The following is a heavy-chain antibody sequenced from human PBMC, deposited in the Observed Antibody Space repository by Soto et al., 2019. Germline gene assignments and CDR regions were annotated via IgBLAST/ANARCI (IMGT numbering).Heavy chain of an antibody. CDR2: ISGSGGST. Sequence: EVQLLESGGGLVQPGGSLRLSCAASGFTFSSYAMSWVRQAPGKGLEWVSAISGSGGSTYYADSVKGPFTISRDNSKNTLCLQMDSVRAEDTAVYYCAKGGHAVFWSGYAFDYSGQGTLVTVSS. CDR3: AKGGHAVFWSGYAFDY. D-gene: IGHD3-3*01. V-gene: IGHV3-23*01. J-gene: IGHJ4*02. CDR1: GFTFSSYA.